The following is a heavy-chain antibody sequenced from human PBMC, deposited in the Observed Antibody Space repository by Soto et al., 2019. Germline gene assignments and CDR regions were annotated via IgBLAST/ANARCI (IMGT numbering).Heavy chain of an antibody. V-gene: IGHV3-53*01. CDR3: ATRGGGGVY. J-gene: IGHJ4*02. CDR2: IYSGGYT. CDR1: GFTVSNNY. D-gene: IGHD3-10*01. Sequence: EVQLVESGGGLIQPGGSLRLSCAVSGFTVSNNYMSWVRQAPGKGLEGVSVIYSGGYTAYGDSVKGRFTISRDNSKNTLYLQMKSRRPPDPPGFSWATRGGGGVYWGQGTLVTVSS.